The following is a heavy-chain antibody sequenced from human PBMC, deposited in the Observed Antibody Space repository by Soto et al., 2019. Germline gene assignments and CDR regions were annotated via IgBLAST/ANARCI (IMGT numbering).Heavy chain of an antibody. D-gene: IGHD3-10*01. CDR3: ARGFGRFIY. CDR2: IDGSGTTK. V-gene: IGHV3-48*03. J-gene: IGHJ4*02. CDR1: GFTFNDFE. Sequence: EVQLLESGGGLVQPGGSLRLSCGVSGFTFNDFEMNWVRQAPGKGLEWLAYIDGSGTTKKYADSVRGRFTISRDNPNIALLLPMRSLGAAVTAIFNCARGFGRFIYCCQGTLVSVSS.